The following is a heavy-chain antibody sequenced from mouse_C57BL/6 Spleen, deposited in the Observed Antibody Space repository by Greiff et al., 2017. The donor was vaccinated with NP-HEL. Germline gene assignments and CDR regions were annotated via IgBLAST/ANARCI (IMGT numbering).Heavy chain of an antibody. CDR1: GFHIKDYY. Sequence: EVQLQQSGAELVRPGASVKLSCTASGFHIKDYYMHWVKQRPEQGLEWIGRIDPEDGDTEYAPKFQGTATMTADTSSNPAYLQLSSLTSEDTAVYYCTTDSSGSTGDYWGQGTTLTVSS. CDR2: IDPEDGDT. D-gene: IGHD3-2*02. J-gene: IGHJ2*01. V-gene: IGHV14-1*01. CDR3: TTDSSGSTGDY.